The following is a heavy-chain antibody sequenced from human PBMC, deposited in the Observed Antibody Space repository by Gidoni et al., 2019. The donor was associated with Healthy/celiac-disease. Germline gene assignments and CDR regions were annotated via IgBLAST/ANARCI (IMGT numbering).Heavy chain of an antibody. CDR1: GYSFTSYW. Sequence: EVQLVQSGAEVKKPGESLKISCKGSGYSFTSYWIGWVRQMPGKGLEWMGIIYPGDSDTRYSPSFKGQVNISADKSISTAYLQWSSLKASDTAMYYCARLAEAVYYDSSGYYNWFDPWGQGTLVTVSS. V-gene: IGHV5-51*01. CDR2: IYPGDSDT. J-gene: IGHJ5*02. CDR3: ARLAEAVYYDSSGYYNWFDP. D-gene: IGHD3-22*01.